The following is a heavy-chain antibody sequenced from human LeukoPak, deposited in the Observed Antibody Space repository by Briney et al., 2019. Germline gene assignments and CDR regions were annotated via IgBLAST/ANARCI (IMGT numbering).Heavy chain of an antibody. J-gene: IGHJ4*02. Sequence: PGGSLRLSCAASGFTFSSYSMDWVRQAPGKGLEWVSSISGSSSSIYHADSLKGRFTISRDNAKNSLYLQMNSLRAEDTAVYYCARAVYDSSGYYFDYWGQGTLVTVSS. CDR2: ISGSSSSI. CDR3: ARAVYDSSGYYFDY. CDR1: GFTFSSYS. D-gene: IGHD3-22*01. V-gene: IGHV3-21*01.